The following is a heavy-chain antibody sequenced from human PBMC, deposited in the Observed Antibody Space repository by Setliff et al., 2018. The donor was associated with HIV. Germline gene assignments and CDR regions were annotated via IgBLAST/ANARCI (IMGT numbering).Heavy chain of an antibody. CDR3: AKDLQWYTVNTPLKYQYGMDV. D-gene: IGHD2-15*01. V-gene: IGHV3-21*01. Sequence: GGSLRLSCAASGFAFSSYAMNWVRQAPGKGLEWVSSITYSGSHKFYADSVKGRFTISRDNSKYTLYLQMNKLRPEDTAVYYCAKDLQWYTVNTPLKYQYGMDVWGQGTTVTVSS. CDR1: GFAFSSYA. J-gene: IGHJ6*02. CDR2: ITYSGSHK.